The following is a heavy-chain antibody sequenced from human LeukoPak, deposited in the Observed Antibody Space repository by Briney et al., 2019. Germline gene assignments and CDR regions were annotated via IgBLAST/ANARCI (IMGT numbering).Heavy chain of an antibody. J-gene: IGHJ4*02. CDR2: IIPIFGTA. Sequence: SVKVSCKASGYTCTSYAISWVRQAPGQGLEWLGGIIPIFGTANYVQKFQGRVTITADESTSTAYMELSSLRSEDTAVYYCARGGIAARGVYFDYWGQGTLVTVSS. CDR3: ARGGIAARGVYFDY. V-gene: IGHV1-69*13. D-gene: IGHD6-6*01. CDR1: GYTCTSYA.